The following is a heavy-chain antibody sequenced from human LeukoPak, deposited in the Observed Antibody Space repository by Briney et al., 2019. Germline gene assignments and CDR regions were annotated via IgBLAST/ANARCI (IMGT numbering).Heavy chain of an antibody. J-gene: IGHJ5*02. CDR2: INSDGSST. CDR1: GFTFSSYS. V-gene: IGHV3-74*01. Sequence: QTGGSLRLSCAASGFTFSSYSMNWVRQAPGKGLVWVSRINSDGSSTSYADSVKGRFTISRDNAKNTLYLQMNSLRAEDTAVYYCARDGYYDFWSGYSAYNWFDPWGQGTLVTVSS. CDR3: ARDGYYDFWSGYSAYNWFDP. D-gene: IGHD3-3*01.